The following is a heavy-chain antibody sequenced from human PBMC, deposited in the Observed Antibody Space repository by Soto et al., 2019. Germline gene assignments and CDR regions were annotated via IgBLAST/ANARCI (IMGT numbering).Heavy chain of an antibody. J-gene: IGHJ4*02. D-gene: IGHD1-7*01. CDR2: IYYSGAT. Sequence: QVQLQESGPGLVKPSETLALTCTVSGGSVSSDTNYWNWLRQPPGKGLEWIGYIYYSGATDYNPSLKSRVTISLETSKNQFSQRLTSVTAADTAVYYCAREGENYDFDYWGQGTPVTVSS. V-gene: IGHV4-61*01. CDR1: GGSVSSDTNY. CDR3: AREGENYDFDY.